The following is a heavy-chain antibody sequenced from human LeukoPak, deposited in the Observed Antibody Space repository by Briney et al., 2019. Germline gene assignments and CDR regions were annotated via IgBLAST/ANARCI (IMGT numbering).Heavy chain of an antibody. Sequence: ASVKVSCKASGYTFTSYDINWVRQATGQGLQWMGWMNPNSGNTGYAQKFQGRVTMTRNTSISTAYMELSSLRSEDTAVYYCARAGLLRKNWFDPWGQGTLVTVSS. V-gene: IGHV1-8*02. CDR1: GYTFTSYD. J-gene: IGHJ5*02. D-gene: IGHD1-14*01. CDR2: MNPNSGNT. CDR3: ARAGLLRKNWFDP.